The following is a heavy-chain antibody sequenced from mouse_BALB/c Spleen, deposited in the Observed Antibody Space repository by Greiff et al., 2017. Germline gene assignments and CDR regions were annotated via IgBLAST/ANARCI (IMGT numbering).Heavy chain of an antibody. V-gene: IGHV1-80*01. D-gene: IGHD2-1*01. CDR1: GYAFSSYW. J-gene: IGHJ3*01. Sequence: VQLQQSGAELVRPGSSVKISCKASGYAFSSYWMNWVKQRPGQGLEWIGQIYPGDGDTNYNGKFKGKATLTADKSSSTAYMQLSSLTSEDSAVYFCARENYGNYGFAYWGQGTLVTVSA. CDR3: ARENYGNYGFAY. CDR2: IYPGDGDT.